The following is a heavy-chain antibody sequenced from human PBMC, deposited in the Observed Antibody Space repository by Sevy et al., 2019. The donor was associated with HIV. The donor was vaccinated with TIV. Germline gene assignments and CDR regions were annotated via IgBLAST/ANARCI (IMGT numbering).Heavy chain of an antibody. CDR2: IKSSFYGGTV. V-gene: IGHV3-49*03. D-gene: IGHD1-1*01. CDR1: RFSFGDFS. CDR3: TRWKAAQSVFDY. Sequence: GGSLRLSCTSSRFSFGDFSMSWLRQAPGKGLEWVAFIKSSFYGGTVDHAASVKGRFIISRDDSKSIAYLQMNDLKIEDTGVYYCTRWKAAQSVFDYWGQGALVTVSS. J-gene: IGHJ4*02.